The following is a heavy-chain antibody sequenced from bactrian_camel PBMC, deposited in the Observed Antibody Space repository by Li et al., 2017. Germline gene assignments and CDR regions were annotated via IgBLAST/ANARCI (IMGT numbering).Heavy chain of an antibody. Sequence: HVQLVESGGESVQAGGSLRLSCRTSRRVYSGYCMGWFRQAPGKGLEWLSDIHGDSGDTFYTDSVKGRFTISLDNANNTVYLQMNMVKSEDTALYYCATNGGKYWGQGTQVTVS. CDR1: RRVYSGYC. J-gene: IGHJ4*01. V-gene: IGHV3S6*01. CDR2: IHGDSGDT. CDR3: ATNGGKY.